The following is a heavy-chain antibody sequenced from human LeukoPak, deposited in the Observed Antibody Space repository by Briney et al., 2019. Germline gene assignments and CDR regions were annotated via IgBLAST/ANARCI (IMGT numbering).Heavy chain of an antibody. CDR2: INHSGST. Sequence: SETLSLTCAVYGGSFSGYYWSWIRQPPGKGLEWIGEINHSGSTNYNPSLKSRVTISVDTSKNQFSLKLSSVTAADTAVYYCARLQPGGDWWSYYYYYMDVWGKGTTVTVSS. J-gene: IGHJ6*03. V-gene: IGHV4-34*01. CDR3: ARLQPGGDWWSYYYYYMDV. D-gene: IGHD2-21*02. CDR1: GGSFSGYY.